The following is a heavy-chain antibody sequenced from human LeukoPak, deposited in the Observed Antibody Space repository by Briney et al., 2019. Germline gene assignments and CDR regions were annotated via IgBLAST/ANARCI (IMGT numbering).Heavy chain of an antibody. J-gene: IGHJ4*02. Sequence: SVKVSCKASGGTFSSYAISWVRQAPGQGLEWMGRIVPILGIANYAQKFQGRVTITADKSTSTAYMELSSLRSEDTAVYYCAPMGYDSSGEPDYWGQGTLVTVSS. D-gene: IGHD3-22*01. CDR1: GGTFSSYA. CDR3: APMGYDSSGEPDY. CDR2: IVPILGIA. V-gene: IGHV1-69*04.